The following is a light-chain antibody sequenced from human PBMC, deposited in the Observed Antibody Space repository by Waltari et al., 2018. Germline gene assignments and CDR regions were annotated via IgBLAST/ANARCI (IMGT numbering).Light chain of an antibody. CDR1: QSLVHRDGNTY. CDR2: ENS. Sequence: DIVMTQTPLSSPVTLGQPASISCKSSQSLVHRDGNTYLSWLHQRPGQPPRLLNYENSKRFSGVPDRFSGSGAGTDFTLKISRVEAEDVGVYYCTQGTQFPFTVGQGTKLEIK. V-gene: IGKV2-24*01. J-gene: IGKJ2*01. CDR3: TQGTQFPFT.